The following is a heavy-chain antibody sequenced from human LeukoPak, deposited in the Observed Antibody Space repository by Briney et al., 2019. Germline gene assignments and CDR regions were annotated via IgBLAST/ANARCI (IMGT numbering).Heavy chain of an antibody. J-gene: IGHJ4*02. CDR2: ISYDGSNK. D-gene: IGHD3-3*01. CDR3: ATTKYDFWSGAFEY. Sequence: GGSLRLSCAASGFTFSSYAMHWVRQAPGKGLEWVAVISYDGSNKYYADSVKGRFTISRDSSKNTLYLQMNSLRAEDTAVYYCATTKYDFWSGAFEYWGQGTLVTVSS. V-gene: IGHV3-30-3*01. CDR1: GFTFSSYA.